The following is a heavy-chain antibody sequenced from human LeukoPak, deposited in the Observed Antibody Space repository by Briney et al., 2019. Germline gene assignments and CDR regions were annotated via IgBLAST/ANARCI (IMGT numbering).Heavy chain of an antibody. D-gene: IGHD5-18*01. CDR3: AKGSRPSDTSGYFDY. Sequence: GGSLRLSCAASGFTFDNYAMHWVRQAPGKGLEWVSGISWNSGSIGYADSVKGRFTISRDNAKNSLYLQMNSLRAEDMALYYCAKGSRPSDTSGYFDYWGQGTLVTVSS. CDR2: ISWNSGSI. V-gene: IGHV3-9*03. J-gene: IGHJ4*02. CDR1: GFTFDNYA.